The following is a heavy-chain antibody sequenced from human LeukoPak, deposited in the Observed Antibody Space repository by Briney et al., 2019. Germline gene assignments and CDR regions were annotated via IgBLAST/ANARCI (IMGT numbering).Heavy chain of an antibody. CDR1: GFTVSSNY. J-gene: IGHJ6*02. V-gene: IGHV4-34*01. D-gene: IGHD3-10*01. Sequence: GSLRLSCAASGFTVSSNYMSWVRQPPGKGLEWIGEINHSGSTNYNPSLKSRVTISVDTSKNQFSLKLSSVTAADTAVYYCARGRRVRGVINYYYYYGMDVWGQGTTVTVSS. CDR2: INHSGST. CDR3: ARGRRVRGVINYYYYYGMDV.